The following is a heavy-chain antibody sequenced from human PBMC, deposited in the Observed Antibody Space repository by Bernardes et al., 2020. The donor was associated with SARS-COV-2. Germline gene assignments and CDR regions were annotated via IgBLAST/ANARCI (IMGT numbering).Heavy chain of an antibody. J-gene: IGHJ4*02. CDR3: ARSDFFDGRGYYFGY. CDR2: INTDGGST. Sequence: GGSLRLSRAASGFTFSSYWIHWVRQAPGKGLVWVSRINTDGGSTTYADSVKGRFTISRDNAKNTLYLQMNSLRVEDTAVYYCARSDFFDGRGYYFGYWGQGALVTVSS. V-gene: IGHV3-74*03. CDR1: GFTFSSYW. D-gene: IGHD5-12*01.